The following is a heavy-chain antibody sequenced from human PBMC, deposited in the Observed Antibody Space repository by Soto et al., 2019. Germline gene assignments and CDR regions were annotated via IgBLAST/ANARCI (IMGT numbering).Heavy chain of an antibody. V-gene: IGHV3-23*01. J-gene: IGHJ4*02. Sequence: EVQLLESGGGLVQPGGSLRLSCAASGFTFSSYAMSWVRQAPGKGLEWVSGFSGSGGRTDYADSVKGRFTISRDISKNTLYLQMSSLRAEDTAVYYCAKDDDSSWSVDYWGQGTMVTVSS. CDR2: FSGSGGRT. CDR1: GFTFSSYA. CDR3: AKDDDSSWSVDY. D-gene: IGHD6-13*01.